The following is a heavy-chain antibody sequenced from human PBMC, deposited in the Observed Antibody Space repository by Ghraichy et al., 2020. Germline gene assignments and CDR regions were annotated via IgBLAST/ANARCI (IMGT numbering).Heavy chain of an antibody. J-gene: IGHJ6*02. V-gene: IGHV3-74*01. D-gene: IGHD3-16*01. CDR1: GFTFSSYW. Sequence: GGSLRLSCAASGFTFSSYWMHWVRQAPGKGLVWVSRINSDGSSTSYADSVKGRFTISRDNAKNTLYLQMNSLRAEDTAVYYCARDLAPYYDYVWGSTSGGMDVWGQGTTVTVSS. CDR3: ARDLAPYYDYVWGSTSGGMDV. CDR2: INSDGSST.